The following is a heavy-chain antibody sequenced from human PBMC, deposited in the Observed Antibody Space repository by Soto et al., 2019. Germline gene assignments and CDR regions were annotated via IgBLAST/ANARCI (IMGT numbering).Heavy chain of an antibody. J-gene: IGHJ4*02. CDR1: GFTVSSNY. CDR3: XXXXXXFDY. CDR2: IYSGGST. V-gene: IGHV3-66*01. Sequence: EVQLVESGGGLVQPGGSLRLSCAASGFTVSSNYMSWVRQAPGKGLEWVSVIYSGGSTYYADSVKGRFTISRDNSKNTXXXXXXXXXXXXXXXXXXXXXXXXFDYWGQGTLVTVSS.